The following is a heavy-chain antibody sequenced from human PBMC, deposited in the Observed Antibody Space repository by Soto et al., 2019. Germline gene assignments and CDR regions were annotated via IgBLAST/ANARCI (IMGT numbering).Heavy chain of an antibody. D-gene: IGHD4-17*01. CDR1: GFTFSSYG. CDR3: AKDRLEVRATTVKNYYYYYGMDV. J-gene: IGHJ6*02. CDR2: ISYDGSNK. Sequence: GGSLRLSCAASGFTFSSYGMHWVRQAPGKGLEWVAVISYDGSNKYYADSVKGRFTISRDNSKNTLYLQMNSLRAEDTAVYYCAKDRLEVRATTVKNYYYYYGMDVWGQGTTVTVSS. V-gene: IGHV3-30*18.